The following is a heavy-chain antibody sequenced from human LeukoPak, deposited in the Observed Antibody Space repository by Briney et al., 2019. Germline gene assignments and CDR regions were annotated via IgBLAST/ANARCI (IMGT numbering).Heavy chain of an antibody. D-gene: IGHD3-16*01. J-gene: IGHJ4*02. CDR2: ISGSGGNT. CDR3: AKDYVWGSYPFGYFDY. V-gene: IGHV3-23*01. Sequence: PGASLRLSCAASGFTFSSYAMSWVRQAPGKGLEWVSAISGSGGNTYYADSVKGRFTISRDNSKNTLYLQMNSLRAEDTAVYYCAKDYVWGSYPFGYFDYWGQGTLVTVSS. CDR1: GFTFSSYA.